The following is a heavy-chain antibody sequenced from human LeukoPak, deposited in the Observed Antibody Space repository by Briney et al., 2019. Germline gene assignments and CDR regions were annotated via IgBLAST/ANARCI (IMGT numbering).Heavy chain of an antibody. D-gene: IGHD1-26*01. Sequence: GGSLRLSCVVSGLRFRNYGMHWVRQAPGKGLEWVAVIYYDGSNQYYADSIKGRFTVSRDNAKNTLYLQMDSLRAEDTAVYYCATDRNSGKYYDYWGQGTLVTVSS. CDR2: IYYDGSNQ. CDR1: GLRFRNYG. CDR3: ATDRNSGKYYDY. J-gene: IGHJ4*02. V-gene: IGHV3-33*01.